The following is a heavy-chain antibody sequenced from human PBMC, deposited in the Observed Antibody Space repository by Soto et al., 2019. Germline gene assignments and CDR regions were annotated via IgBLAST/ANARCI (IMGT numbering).Heavy chain of an antibody. CDR1: GSTFSSYG. D-gene: IGHD6-13*01. CDR2: ISYDGSNK. J-gene: IGHJ4*02. V-gene: IGHV3-30*18. CDR3: AKDASSSWYGTSGG. Sequence: PGGSLRLSCAASGSTFSSYGMHWVRQAPGKGLEWVAVISYDGSNKYYADSVKGRFTISRDNSKNTLYLQMNSLRAEDTAVYYCAKDASSSWYGTSGGWGQGTLVTVSS.